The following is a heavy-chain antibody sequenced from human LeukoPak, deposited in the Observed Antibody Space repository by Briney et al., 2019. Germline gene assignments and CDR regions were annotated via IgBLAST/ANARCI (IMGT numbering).Heavy chain of an antibody. CDR2: ISAYNGNT. J-gene: IGHJ3*02. CDR3: ARDRWGYSSGWLLLGDAFDI. V-gene: IGHV1-18*01. CDR1: SYTFSSFG. D-gene: IGHD6-19*01. Sequence: ASVKVSCKASSYTFSSFGISWVRQAPGQGFEWMGWISAYNGNTNFAQKFQERVTMTTDTSTSTAYMELRSLRSDDTAVYYCARDRWGYSSGWLLLGDAFDIWGQGTMVTVSS.